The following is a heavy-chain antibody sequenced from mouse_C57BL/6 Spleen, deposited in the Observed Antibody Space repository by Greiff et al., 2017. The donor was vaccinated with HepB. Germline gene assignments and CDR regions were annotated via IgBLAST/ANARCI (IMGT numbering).Heavy chain of an antibody. CDR1: GYAFSSYW. D-gene: IGHD6-1*01. V-gene: IGHV1-80*01. J-gene: IGHJ1*03. CDR3: ARQPRLLGYFDV. Sequence: VQLQQSGAELVKPGASVKISCKASGYAFSSYWMNWVKQRPGKGLEWIGQIYPGDGDTNYNGKFKGKATLTADKSSSTAYMQLSSLTSEDSAVYFCARQPRLLGYFDVWGTGTTVTVSS. CDR2: IYPGDGDT.